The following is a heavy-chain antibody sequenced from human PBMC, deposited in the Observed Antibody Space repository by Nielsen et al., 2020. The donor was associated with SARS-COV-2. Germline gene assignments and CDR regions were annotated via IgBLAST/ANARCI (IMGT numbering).Heavy chain of an antibody. CDR2: ISSSGSTI. CDR3: ARARTRGETFDY. D-gene: IGHD1-7*01. CDR1: GFTFSDYY. J-gene: IGHJ4*02. V-gene: IGHV3-11*01. Sequence: GGSLRLPCAASGFTFSDYYMSWIRQAPGKGLEWVSYISSSGSTIYYADSVKGRFTISRDNAKNSLYLQMNSLRAEDTAVYYCARARTRGETFDYWGQGILVTVSS.